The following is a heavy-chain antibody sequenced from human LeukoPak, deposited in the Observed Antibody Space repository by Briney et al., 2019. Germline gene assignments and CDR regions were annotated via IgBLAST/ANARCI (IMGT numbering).Heavy chain of an antibody. V-gene: IGHV4-59*01. CDR2: IYYSEST. CDR1: GGSISSYY. CDR3: ARDVEGDTAMPGAFFDP. J-gene: IGHJ5*02. D-gene: IGHD5-18*01. Sequence: SETLSLTCTVSGGSISSYYWSWLRQPPGKGLEWIGYIYYSESTNYNPSLKRRVTISVDTTKNDFSLKLSPVTAADTAVDYCARDVEGDTAMPGAFFDPWGQGTLVTVSS.